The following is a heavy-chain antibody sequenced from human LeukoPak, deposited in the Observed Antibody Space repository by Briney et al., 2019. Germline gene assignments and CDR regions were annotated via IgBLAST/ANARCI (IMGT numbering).Heavy chain of an antibody. D-gene: IGHD2-21*02. Sequence: ASVKVSCKASGYTFSDNYMLWVRQAPGQGLEWMGRINPNSGGTSFAQKFQGRVTMTRDTSNSTAYMELSRLRSDDTAFYYCARGGRPGCGGDCSVDYWGEGTLVTVSS. CDR3: ARGGRPGCGGDCSVDY. V-gene: IGHV1-2*06. CDR2: INPNSGGT. CDR1: GYTFSDNY. J-gene: IGHJ4*02.